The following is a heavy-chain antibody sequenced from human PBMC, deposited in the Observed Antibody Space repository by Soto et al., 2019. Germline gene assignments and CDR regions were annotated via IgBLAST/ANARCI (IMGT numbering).Heavy chain of an antibody. CDR2: ISYDGSDK. CDR1: GFTFSSYG. J-gene: IGHJ4*02. D-gene: IGHD3-16*01. Sequence: QVQLVESGGGVVQPGRSLRVSCAASGFTFSSYGMNWVRQAPGKGLEWVAIISYDGSDKYYADSVKGRFTISRDNSKNTLYLQMNSLRGEDTAVYYCAKNPESYAWGLEDYCDYWGQGTLVTVSS. V-gene: IGHV3-30*18. CDR3: AKNPESYAWGLEDYCDY.